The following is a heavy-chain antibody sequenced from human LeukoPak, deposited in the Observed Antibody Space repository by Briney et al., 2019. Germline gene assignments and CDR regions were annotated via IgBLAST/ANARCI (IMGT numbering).Heavy chain of an antibody. D-gene: IGHD3-22*01. CDR3: ARQAGYYDSSGYKAGKEFDY. CDR2: IYYSGST. V-gene: IGHV4-39*01. CDR1: GGSISSSSYY. Sequence: RPSETLSLTCTVSGGSISSSSYYWGWIRQPPGKGLEWIGSIYYSGSTYYNPSLKSRVTISVDTSKNQFSLKLSSVTAADTAVYYCARQAGYYDSSGYKAGKEFDYWGQGTLVTVSS. J-gene: IGHJ4*02.